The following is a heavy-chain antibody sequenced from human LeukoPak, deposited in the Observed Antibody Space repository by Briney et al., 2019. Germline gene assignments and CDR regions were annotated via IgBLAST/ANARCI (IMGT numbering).Heavy chain of an antibody. J-gene: IGHJ4*02. Sequence: SETLSLTCGVYGGSFRGYYWSWIREPPGKGLEGIGEINHSGCTNYNPSLKSRVTLSVDTSKNQLSLKLSSVTAADTAVYYCARGRGVYSSGWYGSYFDYWGQGTLVTVSS. V-gene: IGHV4-34*01. CDR2: INHSGCT. D-gene: IGHD6-19*01. CDR3: ARGRGVYSSGWYGSYFDY. CDR1: GGSFRGYY.